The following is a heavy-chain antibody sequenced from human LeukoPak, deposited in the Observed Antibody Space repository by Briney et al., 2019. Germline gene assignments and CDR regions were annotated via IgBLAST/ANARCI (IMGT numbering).Heavy chain of an antibody. CDR2: ISCSGSTI. CDR3: AKDGYDWGWGEGYYFDY. Sequence: PGGSLRLSCAASGFTFSDYFMSWVRQAPGKGLEWVSYISCSGSTIYYADSVKGRFTISRDNAKNSLYLQMNSLRGEDTALYYCAKDGYDWGWGEGYYFDYGGQGTLVTVSS. D-gene: IGHD7-27*01. V-gene: IGHV3-11*01. CDR1: GFTFSDYF. J-gene: IGHJ4*02.